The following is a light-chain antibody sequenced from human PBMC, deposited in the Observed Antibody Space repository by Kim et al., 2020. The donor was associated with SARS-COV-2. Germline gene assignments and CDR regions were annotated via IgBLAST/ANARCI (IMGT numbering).Light chain of an antibody. Sequence: LGPFIPHSFSGVRSGGGAGHYVSWYRHHPGKAPKLMIYDVTLRPSGVSNRFSGSKSGNTASLTISGLQAEDEADYYCSTYTDSVMFGGGTQLTVL. CDR3: STYTDSVM. CDR2: DVT. V-gene: IGLV2-14*03. J-gene: IGLJ3*02. CDR1: RSGGGAGHY.